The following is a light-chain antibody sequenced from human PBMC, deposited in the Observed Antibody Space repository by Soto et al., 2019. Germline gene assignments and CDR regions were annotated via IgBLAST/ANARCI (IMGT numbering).Light chain of an antibody. CDR2: AAS. CDR1: QGIRND. V-gene: IGKV1-17*01. J-gene: IGKJ1*01. CDR3: LQHSTYPLT. Sequence: DIQMTQFPSSLSASVGDRVTITCRASQGIRNDLAWYQQKPGKAPKRLIYAASSSQSGVPSRFSGSGSGTEFTLAISSLQPEDFATFYCLQHSTYPLTFGQGTKVDIK.